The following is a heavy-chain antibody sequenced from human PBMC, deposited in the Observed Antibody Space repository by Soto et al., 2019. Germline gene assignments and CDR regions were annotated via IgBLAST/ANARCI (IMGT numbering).Heavy chain of an antibody. CDR3: LPAAKDPLDI. Sequence: PGGSLRLSCSASGFTFSSFPMHWVRQAPEKGLEYVSRISNDGGSTYCADSVKGRFSISRDNSKNMVYLQMSSLRAEDTAVYYCLPAAKDPLDIWGQGTTVTVSS. V-gene: IGHV3-64D*06. CDR1: GFTFSSFP. J-gene: IGHJ3*02. D-gene: IGHD2-2*01. CDR2: ISNDGGST.